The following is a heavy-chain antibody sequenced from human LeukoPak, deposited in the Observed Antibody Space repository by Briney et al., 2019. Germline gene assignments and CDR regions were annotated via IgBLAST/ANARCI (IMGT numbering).Heavy chain of an antibody. CDR1: GFSFSSYG. J-gene: IGHJ6*02. D-gene: IGHD3-3*01. Sequence: PWGSLRLSCAASGFSFSSYGMHWVRQAPGKGLEWVSLISNDGSNEYYADSVKGRFTIFRDKSKITVYLQMNSLRAEDTAVYFCARGTIFDNYGMDVWGQGTTVTVSS. V-gene: IGHV3-30*03. CDR2: ISNDGSNE. CDR3: ARGTIFDNYGMDV.